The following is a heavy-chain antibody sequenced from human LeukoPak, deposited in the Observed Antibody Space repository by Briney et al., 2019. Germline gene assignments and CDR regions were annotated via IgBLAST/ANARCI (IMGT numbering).Heavy chain of an antibody. Sequence: GGSLRLSCAASGFTFSSYAMSWVRQAPGKGLEWVSAISGSGGSTYYADSVKGRFTISRDNSKNTLYLQTNSLRAEDTAVYYCAKGKYSSVTGAYYYGMDVWGQGTTVTVSS. D-gene: IGHD6-19*01. V-gene: IGHV3-23*01. J-gene: IGHJ6*02. CDR2: ISGSGGST. CDR3: AKGKYSSVTGAYYYGMDV. CDR1: GFTFSSYA.